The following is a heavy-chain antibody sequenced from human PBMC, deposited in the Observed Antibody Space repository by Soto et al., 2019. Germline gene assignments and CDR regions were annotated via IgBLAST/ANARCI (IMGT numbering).Heavy chain of an antibody. CDR2: IIPIFGTA. J-gene: IGHJ3*02. D-gene: IGHD6-19*01. V-gene: IGHV1-69*06. CDR1: GGTFSSYA. Sequence: QVQLVQSGAELKKPGSSVKVSCKASGGTFSSYAISWVRQAPGQGLEWMGGIIPIFGTANYAQKFQGRVTITADKSKSTAYMELSSLRSEDTAVYYFARHAPYSSGWLGPFDIWGQGTMVTVSS. CDR3: ARHAPYSSGWLGPFDI.